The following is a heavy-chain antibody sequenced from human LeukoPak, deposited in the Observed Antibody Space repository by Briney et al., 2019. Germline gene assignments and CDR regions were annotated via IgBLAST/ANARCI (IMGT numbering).Heavy chain of an antibody. V-gene: IGHV5-51*01. J-gene: IGHJ4*02. Sequence: KHGESLKISCKGSGYRFTSYWIGWVRQMPGKGLEWMGIIYPGDSDTRYSPSFQGQVTISADKPTSTAYPQWSSLKASDTAMYYCARWVGGSYTSFRIDYWGQGTQDTVSS. CDR3: ARWVGGSYTSFRIDY. CDR2: IYPGDSDT. CDR1: GYRFTSYW. D-gene: IGHD1-26*01.